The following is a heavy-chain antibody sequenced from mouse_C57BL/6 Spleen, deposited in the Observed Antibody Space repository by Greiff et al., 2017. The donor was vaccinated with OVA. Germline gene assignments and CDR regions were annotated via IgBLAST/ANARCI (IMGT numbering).Heavy chain of an antibody. V-gene: IGHV1-74*01. Sequence: QVQLQQPGAELVKPGASVKVSCKASGYTFTSYGMHWVKQRPGQGLDWIGRIHPSDSVTNYNQKFKGKATLTVDKSSSTAYMQLSSLTSEDSAVYYCAMGDFYYFDYWGQGTTLTVSS. CDR1: GYTFTSYG. CDR3: AMGDFYYFDY. CDR2: IHPSDSVT. J-gene: IGHJ2*01.